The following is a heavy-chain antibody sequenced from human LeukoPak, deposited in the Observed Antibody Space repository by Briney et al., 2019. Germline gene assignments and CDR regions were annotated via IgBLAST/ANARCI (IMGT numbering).Heavy chain of an antibody. Sequence: SQTLSLTCAISVGSVSSNSAAWNWLRHSPSRGLEWLGRKYYRSKWYNDYALSVKSRITINPDTSKNQFSLQLNSVTPEDTAVYYCAREWAGTFDYWGQGTLVTVSS. J-gene: IGHJ4*02. D-gene: IGHD6-19*01. CDR2: KYYRSKWYN. CDR1: VGSVSSNSAA. V-gene: IGHV6-1*01. CDR3: AREWAGTFDY.